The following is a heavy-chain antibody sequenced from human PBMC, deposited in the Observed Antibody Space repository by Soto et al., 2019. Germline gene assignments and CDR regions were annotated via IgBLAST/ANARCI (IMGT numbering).Heavy chain of an antibody. J-gene: IGHJ4*02. D-gene: IGHD6-13*01. CDR2: ISDNGSNK. V-gene: IGHV3-30*18. Sequence: PGGSLRLSCAASGFTFSSYGMHWLRQAPGKWLEWVAVISDNGSNKYYADSVKGRFTISRDNSKNTLYLQMNNLRGEDTALYYCAKERSSSWYYFDYWGQGXLVTVYS. CDR3: AKERSSSWYYFDY. CDR1: GFTFSSYG.